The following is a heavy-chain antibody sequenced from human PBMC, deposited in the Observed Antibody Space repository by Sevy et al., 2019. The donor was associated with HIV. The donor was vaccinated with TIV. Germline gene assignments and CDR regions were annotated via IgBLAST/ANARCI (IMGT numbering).Heavy chain of an antibody. CDR1: GYPFSSYG. CDR2: ISAESGNS. V-gene: IGHV1-18*01. J-gene: IGHJ4*02. Sequence: ASVKVSCKASGYPFSSYGISWVRQAPGQGLEWMGWISAESGNSNYTQNLQGRVTMTTDTSTSTAYMELRSLRFDDTAVYYCARDLGGYGGNSIDYWGQGTLVTVSS. CDR3: ARDLGGYGGNSIDY. D-gene: IGHD2-21*02.